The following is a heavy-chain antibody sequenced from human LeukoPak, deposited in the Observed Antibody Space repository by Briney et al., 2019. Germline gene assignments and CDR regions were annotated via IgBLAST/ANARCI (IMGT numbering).Heavy chain of an antibody. Sequence: SETLSLTCTVSGGSISSYYWSWIRQPPGKGLERIGYIYYSGSTNYNPSLKSRVTISVDTSKNQFSLKLSSVTAADTAVYYCARTYDSSGYPFDYWGQGTLVTVSS. D-gene: IGHD3-22*01. CDR2: IYYSGST. J-gene: IGHJ4*02. CDR3: ARTYDSSGYPFDY. V-gene: IGHV4-59*01. CDR1: GGSISSYY.